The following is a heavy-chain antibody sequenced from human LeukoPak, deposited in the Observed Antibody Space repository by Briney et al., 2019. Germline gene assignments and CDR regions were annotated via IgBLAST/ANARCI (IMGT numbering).Heavy chain of an antibody. D-gene: IGHD3-22*01. CDR2: IIPIFGTA. J-gene: IGHJ4*02. CDR1: GGTFSSYA. V-gene: IGHV1-69*05. Sequence: SVKVSCKASGGTFSSYAISWVRQAPGQGLEWMGRIIPIFGTANYAQKFQGRVTIATDESTSTAYMELSSLRSEDTAVYYCARDRGYDSSGYDDYWGQGTLVTVSS. CDR3: ARDRGYDSSGYDDY.